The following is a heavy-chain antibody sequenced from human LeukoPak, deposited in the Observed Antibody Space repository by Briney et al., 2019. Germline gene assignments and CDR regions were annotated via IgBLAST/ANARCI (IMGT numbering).Heavy chain of an antibody. J-gene: IGHJ6*03. CDR1: GFTVSSNY. Sequence: GSLSLSCAASGFTVSSNYMTWVRQAPGKGLEWVSVIYKNAITYYADTVKGRFTISRDNSKNTLYLQMNSLRADDTAVYYCARSLRVRGVPDYMDVWGKGTTVTISS. CDR3: ARSLRVRGVPDYMDV. CDR2: IYKNAIT. V-gene: IGHV3-53*01. D-gene: IGHD3-10*01.